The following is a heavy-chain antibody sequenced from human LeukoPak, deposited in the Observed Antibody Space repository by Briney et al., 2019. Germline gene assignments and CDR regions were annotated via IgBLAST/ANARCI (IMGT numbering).Heavy chain of an antibody. CDR1: GYMFTDYY. CDR2: INPSGGST. J-gene: IGHJ4*02. CDR3: ARARMRQPPFDY. Sequence: GASVKVSCKASGYMFTDYYMHWVRQAPGQGLEWMGWINPSGGSTSYAQKFQGRVTMTRDTSTSTVYMELSSLRSEDTAVYYCARARMRQPPFDYWGQGTLVTVSS. D-gene: IGHD2-15*01. V-gene: IGHV1-46*01.